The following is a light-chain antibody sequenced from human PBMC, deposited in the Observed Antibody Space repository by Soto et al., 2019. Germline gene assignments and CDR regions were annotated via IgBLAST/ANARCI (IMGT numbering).Light chain of an antibody. J-gene: IGKJ5*01. V-gene: IGKV3-20*01. Sequence: ENVLMQSPGTLSLSPGETATLSCRARHYVSASSLAWYQQKRGQAPRLVMYGASSRPTDIPDRFSGRGSGTDFTLTIKRLEPEDFAVYYCQQYGNSPITFGQGTRLEIK. CDR2: GAS. CDR3: QQYGNSPIT. CDR1: HYVSASS.